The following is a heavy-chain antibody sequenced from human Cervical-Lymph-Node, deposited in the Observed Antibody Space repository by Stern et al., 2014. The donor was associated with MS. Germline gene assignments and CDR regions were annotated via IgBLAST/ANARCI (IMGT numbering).Heavy chain of an antibody. CDR3: ASSSDYRPYYYSGLNV. D-gene: IGHD3-10*01. Sequence: VQLEESGPGLVKPSETLTLTCTVSGASISTYYWSWIRQPPGKGLEWIGCVYHTGTTNYNSALQGRLTMSVDASKNQFFLNLNSVTAADTATYYCASSSDYRPYYYSGLNVWGPGTTVSVSS. CDR1: GASISTYY. V-gene: IGHV4-59*01. CDR2: VYHTGTT. J-gene: IGHJ6*02.